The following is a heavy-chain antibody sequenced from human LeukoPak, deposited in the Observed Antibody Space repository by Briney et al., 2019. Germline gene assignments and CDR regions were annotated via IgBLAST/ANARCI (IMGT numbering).Heavy chain of an antibody. CDR1: GFTFSSYW. CDR2: INSDGSST. V-gene: IGHV3-74*01. J-gene: IGHJ4*02. CDR3: ARAPRYYYDSSGYPDY. D-gene: IGHD3-22*01. Sequence: PGGSLRLSCAASGFTFSSYWMHWVRQAPGKGLVWVSRINSDGSSTSYADSVKGRFTISRDNAKNTLYLQMNSLRAEDAAVYYCARAPRYYYDSSGYPDYWGQGTLVTVSS.